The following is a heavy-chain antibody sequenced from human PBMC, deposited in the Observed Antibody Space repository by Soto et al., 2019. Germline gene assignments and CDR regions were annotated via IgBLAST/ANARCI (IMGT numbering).Heavy chain of an antibody. D-gene: IGHD6-13*01. V-gene: IGHV3-13*01. J-gene: IGHJ3*02. CDR1: GFTFSSYD. CDR3: ARGDSSSWDAFHI. CDR2: IGTAGDT. Sequence: EVQLVESGGGLVQPGGSLRLSCAASGFTFSSYDMHWVRQATGKGLEWVSAIGTAGDTYYPGSVKGRFTISRENAKNSLYLQINSLRAGDTAVYYCARGDSSSWDAFHIWGQGTMVTVSS.